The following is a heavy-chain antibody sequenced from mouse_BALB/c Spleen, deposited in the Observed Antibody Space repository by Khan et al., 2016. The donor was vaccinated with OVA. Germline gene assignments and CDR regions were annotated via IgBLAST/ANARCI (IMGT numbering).Heavy chain of an antibody. CDR2: ISYSGST. J-gene: IGHJ1*01. CDR3: ARRAYYANWYFDV. V-gene: IGHV3-2*02. CDR1: GYSITSDYA. D-gene: IGHD1-1*02. Sequence: EVQLQESGPGLVKPSQSLSLTCTVTGYSITSDYAWNWIRQFPGNKLEWMGYISYSGSTSYNPSLKSRISITRATSKNQFFLQLNSVTTGDTATYYCARRAYYANWYFDVWGAGTTVTVSS.